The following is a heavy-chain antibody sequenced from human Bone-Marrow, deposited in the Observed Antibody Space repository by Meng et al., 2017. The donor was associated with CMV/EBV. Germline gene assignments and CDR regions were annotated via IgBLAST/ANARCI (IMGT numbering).Heavy chain of an antibody. J-gene: IGHJ3*02. CDR1: GGTFSSYT. CDR2: IIPILGIA. Sequence: SVKVSCKASGGTFSSYTISWVRQAPGQGLEWMGRIIPILGIANYAQKFQGRVTITADKSTSTAYMELSSLRSDDTAVYYCARGGVLMVYAPDIWGQGTMVTVSS. D-gene: IGHD2-8*01. V-gene: IGHV1-69*02. CDR3: ARGGVLMVYAPDI.